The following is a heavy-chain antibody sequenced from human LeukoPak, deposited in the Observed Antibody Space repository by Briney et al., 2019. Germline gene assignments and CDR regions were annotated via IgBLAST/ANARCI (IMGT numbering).Heavy chain of an antibody. CDR3: ARVRLRFLEWIPFDP. Sequence: GESPKISCKGSVYSFTSYWIGWVRQMPGKGLEWMGIIYPGDSDTRYTPSFQGQVTISADTSISTAYLQWSSLKASDTAMFYCARVRLRFLEWIPFDPWGQGTLVTVSS. CDR2: IYPGDSDT. V-gene: IGHV5-51*01. D-gene: IGHD3-3*01. CDR1: VYSFTSYW. J-gene: IGHJ5*02.